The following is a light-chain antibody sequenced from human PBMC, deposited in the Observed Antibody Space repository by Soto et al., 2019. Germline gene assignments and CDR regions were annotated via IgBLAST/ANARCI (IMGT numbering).Light chain of an antibody. CDR1: QGFXSSY. Sequence: VLTQCPCPLSLSPGERATLPCRASQGFXSSYLAWYAQKPGQAPSLLXDGASSSASGSPASFSGSGSATDFTPTSSRPEHYYSVGYFLQQRYGWTFTFGLGTKVDIK. J-gene: IGKJ3*01. CDR2: GAS. V-gene: IGKV3-20*01. CDR3: QQRYGWTFT.